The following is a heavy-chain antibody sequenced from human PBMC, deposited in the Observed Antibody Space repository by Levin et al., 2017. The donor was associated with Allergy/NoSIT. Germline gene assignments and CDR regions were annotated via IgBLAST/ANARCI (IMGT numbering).Heavy chain of an antibody. CDR1: GLPFSSFA. CDR2: VSYDGSAT. V-gene: IGHV3-30-3*01. J-gene: IGHJ4*02. D-gene: IGHD4-17*01. Sequence: SCAVSGLPFSSFAMHWVRQAPGKGLEWVALVSYDGSATRYTDSVEDRFTVSRDNSQNTLYLQMNSLRVEDTAVYYCAREYTVTTVTKFDYWGQGALVTVSS. CDR3: AREYTVTTVTKFDY.